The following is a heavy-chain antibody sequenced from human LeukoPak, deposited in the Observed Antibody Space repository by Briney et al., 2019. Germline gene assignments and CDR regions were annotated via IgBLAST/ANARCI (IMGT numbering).Heavy chain of an antibody. Sequence: ASETLSLTCTVSGGSISSYYWSWIRQPPGKGLEWIGYIYYSGSTNYNPSLKSRVTISVDTSKNQFSLKLSSVTAADTVVYYCALAGTYPSYWYFDLWGRGTLVTVSS. CDR2: IYYSGST. CDR3: ALAGTYPSYWYFDL. CDR1: GGSISSYY. V-gene: IGHV4-59*01. J-gene: IGHJ2*01. D-gene: IGHD6-19*01.